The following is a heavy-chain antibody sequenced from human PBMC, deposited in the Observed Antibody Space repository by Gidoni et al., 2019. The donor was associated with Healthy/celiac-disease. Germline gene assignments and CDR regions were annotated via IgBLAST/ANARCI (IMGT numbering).Heavy chain of an antibody. CDR1: GGTFSIYA. CDR3: ARDKRCSSTSCYRPEYYYYYYGMDV. V-gene: IGHV1-69*01. Sequence: QVQLVQSGAEVKKPGSSVKVSCKASGGTFSIYAIRWVRQAPGQGLEWMGGIIPIFGTANYAQKFQGRVTITADESTSTAYMQLSSLRSEDTAVYYCARDKRCSSTSCYRPEYYYYYYGMDVWGQGTTVTVSS. D-gene: IGHD2-2*02. J-gene: IGHJ6*02. CDR2: IIPIFGTA.